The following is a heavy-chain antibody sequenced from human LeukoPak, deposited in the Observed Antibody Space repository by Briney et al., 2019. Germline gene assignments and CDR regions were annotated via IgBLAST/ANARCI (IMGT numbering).Heavy chain of an antibody. Sequence: SETLSLTCTVPGGSISSYYWSWIRQPPGKGLEWIGYIYYSGSTNYNPSLKSRVTISVDTSKNQFSLKLSSVTAADTAVYYCARVSIVTDAFDIWGQGTMVTVSS. CDR1: GGSISSYY. CDR2: IYYSGST. CDR3: ARVSIVTDAFDI. D-gene: IGHD1-26*01. J-gene: IGHJ3*02. V-gene: IGHV4-59*01.